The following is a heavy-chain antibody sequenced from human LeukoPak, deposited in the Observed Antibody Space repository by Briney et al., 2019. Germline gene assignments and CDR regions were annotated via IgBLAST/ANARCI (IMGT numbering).Heavy chain of an antibody. CDR1: GFTFSNYS. CDR3: ARGIWGVRFDY. J-gene: IGHJ4*02. V-gene: IGHV3-21*01. D-gene: IGHD3-16*01. Sequence: GGSLRLSCAASGFTFSNYSMNWVRQAPGKGLEWVSSISSSNSYINYADSVKGRFTISRDNAKNSLYLQMNSLRAEDTAVYYCARGIWGVRFDYWGQGTLVTVSS. CDR2: ISSSNSYI.